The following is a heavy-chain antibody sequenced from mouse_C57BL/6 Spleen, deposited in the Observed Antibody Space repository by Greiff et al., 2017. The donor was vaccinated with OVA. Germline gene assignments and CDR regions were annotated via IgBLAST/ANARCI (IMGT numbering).Heavy chain of an antibody. V-gene: IGHV3-8*01. CDR3: SRWKGGYFDY. Sequence: EVKLQESGPGLAKPSQTLSLTCSVTGYSITSDYWNWIRKFPGNNLEYMGYISYSGSTYYNTSHKSRISTTTDTTTNPIYLHLITVATEDTATYSCSRWKGGYFDYWGQGTTLTVSS. CDR2: ISYSGST. J-gene: IGHJ2*01. CDR1: GYSITSDY.